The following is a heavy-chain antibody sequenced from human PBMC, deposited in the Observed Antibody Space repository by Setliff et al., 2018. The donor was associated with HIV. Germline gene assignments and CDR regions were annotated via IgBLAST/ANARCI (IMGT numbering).Heavy chain of an antibody. CDR2: IIPIFGTA. V-gene: IGHV1-69*13. J-gene: IGHJ5*02. D-gene: IGHD6-19*01. Sequence: VKVSCKASGGTFSSYAISWVRQAPGQGLEWMGGIIPIFGTANYAQKFQGRVTITADESTSTAYMELSSLRSEDTAVYYCARDPIAVAGTYPADNWFDPWGQGILVTVSS. CDR1: GGTFSSYA. CDR3: ARDPIAVAGTYPADNWFDP.